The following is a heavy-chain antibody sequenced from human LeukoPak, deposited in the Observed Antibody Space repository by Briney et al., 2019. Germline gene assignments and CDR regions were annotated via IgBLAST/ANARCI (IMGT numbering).Heavy chain of an antibody. V-gene: IGHV3-7*01. J-gene: IGHJ4*02. Sequence: GGSLRLSCAASGFTFSNYWMAWVRQAPGKGLEWVSNIKTDGYDKYYADSVKGRFTISRDNAKNTLYLQMNSLRAEDTAVYYCAKGYYDFWSGLESLDYWGQGTLVTVSS. CDR1: GFTFSNYW. D-gene: IGHD3-3*01. CDR3: AKGYYDFWSGLESLDY. CDR2: IKTDGYDK.